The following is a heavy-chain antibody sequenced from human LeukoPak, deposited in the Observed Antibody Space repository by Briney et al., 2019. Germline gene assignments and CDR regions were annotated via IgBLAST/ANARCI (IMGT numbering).Heavy chain of an antibody. CDR1: GYTFTRYG. D-gene: IGHD3-22*01. CDR2: ISAYNGNT. V-gene: IGHV1-18*01. J-gene: IGHJ4*02. Sequence: GASVKVSCKASGYTFTRYGISWVRQAPGQGLEWMGWISAYNGNTNYAQKLQGRVTMTTDTSTSTAYMELRSLRSDDTAVYYCARDHPTGDSSRYYNEGNYFDYWGQGTLVTVSS. CDR3: ARDHPTGDSSRYYNEGNYFDY.